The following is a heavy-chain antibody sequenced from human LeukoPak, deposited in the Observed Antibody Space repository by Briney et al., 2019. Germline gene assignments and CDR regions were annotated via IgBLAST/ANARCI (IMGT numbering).Heavy chain of an antibody. J-gene: IGHJ5*02. Sequence: SETLSLTCTVCGGSISIYYWSWIRQPAGKGLEWIGRIYTSGSTNYNPSLKSRVTMSVDTSKNQSSLKLSSVTAADTAVYYCARDDYTSFDPWGQGTLVTVSS. CDR2: IYTSGST. V-gene: IGHV4-4*07. CDR3: ARDDYTSFDP. CDR1: GGSISIYY. D-gene: IGHD2-21*02.